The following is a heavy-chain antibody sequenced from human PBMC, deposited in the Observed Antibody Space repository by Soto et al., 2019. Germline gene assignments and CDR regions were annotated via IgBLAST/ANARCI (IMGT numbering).Heavy chain of an antibody. J-gene: IGHJ4*02. CDR1: GATFSSYA. D-gene: IGHD5-12*01. CDR3: VRFVAITGYPDN. V-gene: IGHV1-69*14. Sequence: QVQLVQSGAEVRQPASSVKVSCKTSGATFSSYAITWVRQAPGQGLEWMGGIVPTVDTSTYAQKFQGRVTITADKFTNTGYMELSSLISDDTAVYYCVRFVAITGYPDNWGQGTLVTVSS. CDR2: IVPTVDTS.